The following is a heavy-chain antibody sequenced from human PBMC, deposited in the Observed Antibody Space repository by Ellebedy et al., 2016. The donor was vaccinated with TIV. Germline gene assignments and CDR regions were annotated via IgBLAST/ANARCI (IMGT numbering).Heavy chain of an antibody. CDR1: GGSIGSYY. V-gene: IGHV4-4*07. J-gene: IGHJ5*02. Sequence: MPSETLSLTCTVPGGSIGSYYWSWIRQPAGKGLEWIGRIYTSGSTNYNPSLKSRVTMSVDTSKNQFSLKLSSVTAADTAVYYCARDVRIYSPLLFDPWGQGTLVTVSS. CDR2: IYTSGST. D-gene: IGHD5-12*01. CDR3: ARDVRIYSPLLFDP.